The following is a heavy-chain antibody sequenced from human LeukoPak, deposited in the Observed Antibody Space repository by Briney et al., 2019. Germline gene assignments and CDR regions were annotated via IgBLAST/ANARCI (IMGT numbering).Heavy chain of an antibody. J-gene: IGHJ5*02. V-gene: IGHV1-2*02. Sequence: GASVKVSCKASGYTFTGCYMHWVRQAPGQGLEWMGWINPNSGGTNYAQKFQGRVTMTRDTSISTAYMELSRLRSDDTAVYYCARDLFEEGIAAAGTWGQGTLVTVSS. CDR3: ARDLFEEGIAAAGT. CDR1: GYTFTGCY. D-gene: IGHD6-13*01. CDR2: INPNSGGT.